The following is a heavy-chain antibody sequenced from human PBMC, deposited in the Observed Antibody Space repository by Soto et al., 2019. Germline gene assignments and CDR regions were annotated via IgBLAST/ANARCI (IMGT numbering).Heavy chain of an antibody. Sequence: QVQLQQWGAGLLKPSETLSLTCAVFGGSVNSGNYYWSWIRQPPGKGLEWIGEMSHSGGTHFNPSLKSRVTISVDTSKNQSSLKMSSVPAADTALYYCARVERGTATTVVDAFDIWGPGTMVTVSS. CDR1: GGSVNSGNYY. CDR2: MSHSGGT. J-gene: IGHJ3*02. D-gene: IGHD1-1*01. V-gene: IGHV4-34*01. CDR3: ARVERGTATTVVDAFDI.